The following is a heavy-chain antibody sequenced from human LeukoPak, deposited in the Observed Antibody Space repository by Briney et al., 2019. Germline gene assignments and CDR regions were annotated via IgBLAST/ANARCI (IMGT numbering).Heavy chain of an antibody. CDR2: IIPIFGTA. CDR3: ARSSERYYYDSSGYYQYYFDY. Sequence: ASVKVSCKASGGTFSSYAISWVRQAPGQGLEWMGGIIPIFGTANYAQKFQGRVTITADESTSTAYMELSSLRSEDTAVYYCARSSERYYYDSSGYYQYYFDYWGQGTLVTVSS. CDR1: GGTFSSYA. V-gene: IGHV1-69*01. D-gene: IGHD3-22*01. J-gene: IGHJ4*02.